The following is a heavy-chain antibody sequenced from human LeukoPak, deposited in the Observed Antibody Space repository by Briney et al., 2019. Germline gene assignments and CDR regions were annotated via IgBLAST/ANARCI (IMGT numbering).Heavy chain of an antibody. Sequence: GGSLRLSCAASGFTFSSYSMNWVRQAPGKGLEWVLSISSSSSYIYYADSVKGPLTISRDNAKNSLYLQMNSLGAEDTAVYYCARRYCSSTSCRYYYYGMDVWGQGPTVTVSS. CDR2: ISSSSSYI. D-gene: IGHD2-2*01. V-gene: IGHV3-21*01. J-gene: IGHJ6*02. CDR1: GFTFSSYS. CDR3: ARRYCSSTSCRYYYYGMDV.